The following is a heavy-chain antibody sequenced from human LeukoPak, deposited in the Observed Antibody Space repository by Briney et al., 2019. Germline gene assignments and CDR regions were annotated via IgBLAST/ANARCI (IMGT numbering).Heavy chain of an antibody. D-gene: IGHD3-22*01. Sequence: PGGSLRLSCAASGFTFSSYAMSWVRQAPGKGLEWVSAISGSGGSTYYADSVKGRFTISRDNSKNTLYLQMNSLRAEDTAVYYCAKDGVQSITMIVVVITTFDYWGQGTLVTVCS. CDR2: ISGSGGST. J-gene: IGHJ4*02. V-gene: IGHV3-23*01. CDR1: GFTFSSYA. CDR3: AKDGVQSITMIVVVITTFDY.